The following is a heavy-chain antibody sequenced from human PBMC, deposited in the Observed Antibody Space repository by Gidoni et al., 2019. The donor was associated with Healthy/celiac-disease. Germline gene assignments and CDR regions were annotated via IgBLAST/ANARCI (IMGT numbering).Heavy chain of an antibody. Sequence: QVQLVQSGAEVKKPGASVKCPSKAAGYTFTGYHMHWVRQAPGQGLEWMGWNNPNSGGTNDAQKFQGRVTMTRDTSISTAYMELSRLRSDDTAVYYCARDKAVAGTYYYYGMDVWGQGTTVTVSS. D-gene: IGHD6-19*01. CDR2: NNPNSGGT. V-gene: IGHV1-2*02. CDR1: GYTFTGYH. CDR3: ARDKAVAGTYYYYGMDV. J-gene: IGHJ6*02.